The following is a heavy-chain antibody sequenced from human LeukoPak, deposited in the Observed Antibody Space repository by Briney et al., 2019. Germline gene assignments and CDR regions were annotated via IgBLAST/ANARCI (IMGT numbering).Heavy chain of an antibody. CDR3: ARGGYYGSGTPGY. Sequence: GGSLRLSCAASGFTFSSYSMNWVRQAPGKGLEWVSSISSSSSYIYYADSVKGRFTISRDNAKNSLYLQINSLRAEDTAVYYCARGGYYGSGTPGYWGQGTLVTVSS. J-gene: IGHJ4*02. D-gene: IGHD3-10*01. V-gene: IGHV3-21*01. CDR2: ISSSSSYI. CDR1: GFTFSSYS.